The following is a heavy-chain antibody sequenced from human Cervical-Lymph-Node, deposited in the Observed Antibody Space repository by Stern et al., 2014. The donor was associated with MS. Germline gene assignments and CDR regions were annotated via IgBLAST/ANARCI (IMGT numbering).Heavy chain of an antibody. CDR3: ARNYDYVWGSYRYTPLYFDY. V-gene: IGHV3-11*06. CDR1: GFTFSDYY. CDR2: ISSSSSYT. J-gene: IGHJ4*02. D-gene: IGHD3-16*02. Sequence: MQLVESGGGLVKPGGSLRLSCAASGFTFSDYYMSWIRQAPGKGLEWVSYISSSSSYTNYADSVKGRFTISRDNAKNSLYLQMNSLRAEDTAVYYCARNYDYVWGSYRYTPLYFDYWGQGTLVTVSS.